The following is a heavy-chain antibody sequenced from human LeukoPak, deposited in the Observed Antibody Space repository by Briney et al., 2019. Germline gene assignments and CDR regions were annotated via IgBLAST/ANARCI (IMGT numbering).Heavy chain of an antibody. J-gene: IGHJ4*02. CDR2: IYYSGST. Sequence: SETLSLTCTVSGGSISSSSYYWGWLRQPPGKGLEWIGSIYYSGSTYYNPYLKSRVTISVDTSKNQFSLKLSSVTAADTAVYYCARLVYDFWSGYLGHYFDYWGQGTLVTVSS. CDR1: GGSISSSSYY. D-gene: IGHD3-3*01. V-gene: IGHV4-39*01. CDR3: ARLVYDFWSGYLGHYFDY.